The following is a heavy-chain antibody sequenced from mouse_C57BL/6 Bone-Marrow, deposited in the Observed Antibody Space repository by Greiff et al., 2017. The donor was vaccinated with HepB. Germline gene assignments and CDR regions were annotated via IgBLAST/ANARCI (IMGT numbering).Heavy chain of an antibody. J-gene: IGHJ4*01. Sequence: EVMLVESGGGLVQPGGSLKLSCAASGFTFSDYGMAWVRQAPRKGPEWVAFISNLAYSIYYADTVTGRFTISRENAKNTLYLEMSSLRSEDTDMYYCARRHYGSSYYAMDYWGQGTSVTVSS. CDR1: GFTFSDYG. CDR2: ISNLAYSI. V-gene: IGHV5-15*04. D-gene: IGHD1-1*01. CDR3: ARRHYGSSYYAMDY.